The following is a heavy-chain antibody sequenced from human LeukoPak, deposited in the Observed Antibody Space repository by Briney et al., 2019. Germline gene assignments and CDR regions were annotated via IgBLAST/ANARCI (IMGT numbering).Heavy chain of an antibody. V-gene: IGHV3-74*01. CDR1: GFTFSAHW. D-gene: IGHD3-9*01. CDR2: INSDGRST. CDR3: AKDRSYDILTAYYYYGMDV. Sequence: PGGSLRLSCAASGFTFSAHWMHWVRQAPGKGLVWVSLINSDGRSTTYADSVKGRFTISRDNAKNTLYLQMNSLRAEDTAVYYCAKDRSYDILTAYYYYGMDVWGQGTTVTVSS. J-gene: IGHJ6*02.